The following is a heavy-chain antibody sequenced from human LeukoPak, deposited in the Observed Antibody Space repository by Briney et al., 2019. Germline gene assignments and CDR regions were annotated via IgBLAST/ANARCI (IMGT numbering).Heavy chain of an antibody. D-gene: IGHD3-22*01. CDR2: IYYSGST. CDR3: ARSYYYDSRASHSYNWLDP. J-gene: IGHJ5*02. Sequence: SETLSLTCTVSGGSISSYYWSWIRQPPGKGLQWIGYIYYSGSTNYNPSLKSRVTISVDTPKNQFSLTLSSVTAADTAVYYCARSYYYDSRASHSYNWLDPSGQGTLVTVSS. V-gene: IGHV4-59*01. CDR1: GGSISSYY.